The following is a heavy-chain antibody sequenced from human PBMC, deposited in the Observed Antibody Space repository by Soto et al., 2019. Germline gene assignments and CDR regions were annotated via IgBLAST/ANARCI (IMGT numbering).Heavy chain of an antibody. CDR2: INAGNGNT. Sequence: ASVKVSCKASGYTFTSYAMHWVRQAPGQRLEWMGWINAGNGNTKYSQKFQGRVTITRDTSASTAYMELSSLRSEDTAVYYCARDHHYYYYMDVWGKGTTVTVSS. J-gene: IGHJ6*03. CDR1: GYTFTSYA. V-gene: IGHV1-3*01. CDR3: ARDHHYYYYMDV.